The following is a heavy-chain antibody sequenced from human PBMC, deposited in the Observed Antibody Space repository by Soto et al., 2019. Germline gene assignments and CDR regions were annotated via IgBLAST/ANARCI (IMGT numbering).Heavy chain of an antibody. Sequence: QAGGSLRLSCAASGFTFSSYSMNWVRQAPGKGLEWVSYISSSSSTIYYADSVKGRFTISRDNAKNSLYLQMNSLRDEDTAVYYCAREVITDTAMDHSYYYYYGMDVWGQGTTVTVSS. V-gene: IGHV3-48*02. D-gene: IGHD5-18*01. J-gene: IGHJ6*02. CDR3: AREVITDTAMDHSYYYYYGMDV. CDR1: GFTFSSYS. CDR2: ISSSSSTI.